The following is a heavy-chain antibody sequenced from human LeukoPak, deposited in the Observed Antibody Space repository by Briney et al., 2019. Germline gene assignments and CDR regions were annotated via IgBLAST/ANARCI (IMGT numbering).Heavy chain of an antibody. V-gene: IGHV3-30*04. D-gene: IGHD2-15*01. Sequence: PGGSLRLSCAPSGFSFSSYAMHWVRQAPGKGLEWVAVISYDGNNKYYADSVKGRFTISRDNPKSTLFLQMNILRAEDTAVYYCARDIVVAAATPGFYYYGMDVWGQGTTVTVSS. J-gene: IGHJ6*02. CDR3: ARDIVVAAATPGFYYYGMDV. CDR2: ISYDGNNK. CDR1: GFSFSSYA.